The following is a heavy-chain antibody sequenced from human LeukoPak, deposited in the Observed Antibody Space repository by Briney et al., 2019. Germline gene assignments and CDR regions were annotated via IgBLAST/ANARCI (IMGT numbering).Heavy chain of an antibody. D-gene: IGHD1-26*01. CDR3: TTTIVGVTTWFDP. CDR1: GFTLSNAY. J-gene: IGHJ5*02. V-gene: IGHV3-15*01. Sequence: GGSLRLSCAASGFTLSNAYMSWVRQAPGKGLEWVGRIKNKTNGGTTDYAAPVKGRFAISRDDSKNTLYLQMNSLKTEDTAVYYCTTTIVGVTTWFDPWGQGTLVTVSS. CDR2: IKNKTNGGTT.